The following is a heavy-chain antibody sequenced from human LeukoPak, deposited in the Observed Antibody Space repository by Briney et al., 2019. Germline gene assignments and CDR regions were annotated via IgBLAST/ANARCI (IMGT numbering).Heavy chain of an antibody. J-gene: IGHJ3*01. CDR1: GFTFSSSS. Sequence: GGSLRLSCAASGFTFSSSSMNWVRQAPGKGLEWVSSISSSSGYIYYADSVKGRFTISRDNAKNSLYLQMNSLRAEDTAVYYCARNGVVWDAFDVWGEGTMVTVSS. CDR2: ISSSSGYI. D-gene: IGHD3-3*01. CDR3: ARNGVVWDAFDV. V-gene: IGHV3-21*01.